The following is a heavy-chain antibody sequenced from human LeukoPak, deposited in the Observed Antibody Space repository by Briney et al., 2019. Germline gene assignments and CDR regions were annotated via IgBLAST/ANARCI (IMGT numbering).Heavy chain of an antibody. J-gene: IGHJ5*02. CDR3: ARDEGYCSSTSCYGPWFDP. D-gene: IGHD2-2*01. CDR1: GFTFSSYG. CDR2: ISYDGSNK. Sequence: PGGSLRLSCAASGFTFSSYGMHWVRQAPGKGLEWVAVISYDGSNKYYADSVKGRFTISRDNSKNTLYLQMNSLRAEDTAVYYCARDEGYCSSTSCYGPWFDPWGQGTLVTVSS. V-gene: IGHV3-30*19.